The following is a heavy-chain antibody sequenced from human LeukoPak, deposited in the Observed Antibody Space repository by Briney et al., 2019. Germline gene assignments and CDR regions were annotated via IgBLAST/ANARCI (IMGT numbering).Heavy chain of an antibody. CDR1: GGSISSYY. CDR3: ASEVVGDGYFDY. Sequence: PSETLSLTCTVSGGSISSYYWSWIRQPPGKGLEWIGYIYYSGSTNYNPSLKSRVTISVDTSKNQFSLKLSSVTAADTAVYYCASEVVGDGYFDYWGQGTLATVSS. J-gene: IGHJ4*02. V-gene: IGHV4-59*01. CDR2: IYYSGST. D-gene: IGHD3-16*01.